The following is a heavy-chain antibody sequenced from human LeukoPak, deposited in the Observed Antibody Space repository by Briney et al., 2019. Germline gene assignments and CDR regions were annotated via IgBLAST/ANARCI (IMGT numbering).Heavy chain of an antibody. CDR2: ITNSGDRT. J-gene: IGHJ4*02. Sequence: GGSLRLSCAASGFTFSSYAMSWVRQAPGKGLEWVSSITNSGDRTYYADAVRGQFTISRDNSKSTLFLQMRSLRVEDTAIYYCAKDADWRPAADWGQGTLVIVSS. CDR3: AKDADWRPAAD. D-gene: IGHD2-2*01. V-gene: IGHV3-23*01. CDR1: GFTFSSYA.